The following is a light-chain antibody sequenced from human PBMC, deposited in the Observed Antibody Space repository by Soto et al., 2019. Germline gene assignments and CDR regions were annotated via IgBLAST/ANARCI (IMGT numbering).Light chain of an antibody. CDR3: CSYAGSYPFPWV. CDR1: SGDVGGYNY. J-gene: IGLJ3*02. CDR2: DVS. Sequence: QSALTQPRSVSGSPGQSVTISCTGTSGDVGGYNYVSWYQQHPGNAPKLMIYDVSKRPSGVPDRFSGSKSGNTASLTISGLQAEDEADYYCCSYAGSYPFPWVFGGGTKVTVL. V-gene: IGLV2-11*01.